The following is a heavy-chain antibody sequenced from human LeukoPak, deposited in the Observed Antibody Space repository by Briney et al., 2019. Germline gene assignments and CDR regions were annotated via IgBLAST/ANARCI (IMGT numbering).Heavy chain of an antibody. CDR1: GGSFSGYY. V-gene: IGHV4-34*01. CDR2: INHSGST. CDR3: ARGGAMVRGVLYYYGMDV. J-gene: IGHJ6*04. D-gene: IGHD3-10*01. Sequence: SETLSLTCAVYGGSFSGYYWSWIRQPPGKGLEWIGEINHSGSTNYNPSLKSRVTISVDTSKNQFSLKLSSVTAADTAVYDCARGGAMVRGVLYYYGMDVWGKGTTVTVSS.